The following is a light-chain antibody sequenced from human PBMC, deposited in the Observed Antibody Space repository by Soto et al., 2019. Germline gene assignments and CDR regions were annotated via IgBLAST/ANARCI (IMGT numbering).Light chain of an antibody. J-gene: IGKJ1*01. CDR1: QTIQTY. Sequence: DIQMTQSPSPLSASVVDSVTITCRSSQTIQTYLSWYRNKPCRAPELLIYAASRLQTAVQSKFSGIGSGTYIILSISNLRPEDFATYYCQQTYSTPLTFGQGTKV. CDR3: QQTYSTPLT. V-gene: IGKV1-39*01. CDR2: AAS.